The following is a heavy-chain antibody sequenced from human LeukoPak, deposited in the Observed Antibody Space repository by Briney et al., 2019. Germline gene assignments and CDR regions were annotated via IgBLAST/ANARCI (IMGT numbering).Heavy chain of an antibody. CDR3: AKMIAVAVPFDY. D-gene: IGHD6-19*01. CDR1: GFTFSSYW. CDR2: IKQDGSEK. Sequence: GGSLRLSCAGSGFTFSSYWMSWVRQAPGKGLEWVANIKQDGSEKYYVDSVKGRFTISRDNAKNSLYLQMSSLRAEDTAVYYCAKMIAVAVPFDYWGQGTLVTVSS. J-gene: IGHJ4*02. V-gene: IGHV3-7*01.